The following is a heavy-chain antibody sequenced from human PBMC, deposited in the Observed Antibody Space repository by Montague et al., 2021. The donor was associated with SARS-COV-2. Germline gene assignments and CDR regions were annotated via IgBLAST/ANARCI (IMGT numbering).Heavy chain of an antibody. Sequence: SRSLSFSASEFLFSRYWMHWVRQIPGKGLVWVSRLNEDGSHTTYADSVKGRFTISRDNARNTLYLQMNSLRVEDTAVYYCARDVGGRASYWGQGILVTVSS. CDR2: LNEDGSHT. CDR1: EFLFSRYW. J-gene: IGHJ4*02. D-gene: IGHD1-26*01. CDR3: ARDVGGRASY. V-gene: IGHV3-74*01.